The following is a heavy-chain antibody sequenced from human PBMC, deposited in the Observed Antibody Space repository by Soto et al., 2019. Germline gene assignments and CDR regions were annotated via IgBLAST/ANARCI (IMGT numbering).Heavy chain of an antibody. CDR3: ARTKYYCARGDFRYFDWSH. D-gene: IGHD3-9*01. V-gene: IGHV4-31*03. Sequence: TLSLNSTFSGCCRTVLCYYRSLLRHQPGMVLELIGYIANSGNTYYYLSLKSRVTISVDTSKNQFSLKLSSVTAADTAVYHCARTKYYCARGDFRYFDWSHCGQGTLVTVSS. CDR2: IANSGNT. J-gene: IGHJ4*02. CDR1: GCCRTVLCYY.